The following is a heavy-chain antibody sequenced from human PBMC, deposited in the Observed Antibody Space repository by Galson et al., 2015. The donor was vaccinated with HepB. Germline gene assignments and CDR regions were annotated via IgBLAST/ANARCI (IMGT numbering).Heavy chain of an antibody. CDR3: ARDASVRLGTDY. D-gene: IGHD3-16*01. J-gene: IGHJ4*02. Sequence: SVKVSCKASGGTSRTYDISWVRQAPGQGLEWMGGILPIFGTTNYAQKFQGRVTITADASTSTASLKLSSVTATDTAVYYCARDASVRLGTDYWGRGTLVTVSS. V-gene: IGHV1-69*13. CDR2: ILPIFGTT. CDR1: GGTSRTYD.